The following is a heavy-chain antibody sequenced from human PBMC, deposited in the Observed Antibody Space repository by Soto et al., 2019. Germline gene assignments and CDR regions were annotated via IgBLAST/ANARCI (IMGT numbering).Heavy chain of an antibody. J-gene: IGHJ4*02. D-gene: IGHD6-6*01. CDR1: SGSLSGYC. Sequence: SETLSLTCSLYSGSLSGYCWSWIRQPPGKGLEWIGEISPSGTTNYSPSLKSRVSISVDTSKNQFSLNLTSLTAADTAVYYCARAPKVSGSAQTRPDFWGQGSLVTAPQ. CDR3: ARAPKVSGSAQTRPDF. V-gene: IGHV4-34*01. CDR2: ISPSGTT.